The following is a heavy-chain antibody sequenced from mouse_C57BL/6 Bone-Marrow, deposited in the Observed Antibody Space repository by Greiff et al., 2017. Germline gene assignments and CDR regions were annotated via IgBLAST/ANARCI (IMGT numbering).Heavy chain of an antibody. Sequence: QVQLQQSGAELVRPGTSVKMPCKASGYTFTNYWIGWAKQRPGHGLEWIGDIYPGGGHTNYNEKFKGKATLTADKSSSAAYTQISSLTSEDSAIYYCARTGFGSSPYAMDCWGQGTSATVSS. CDR1: GYTFTNYW. CDR2: IYPGGGHT. CDR3: ARTGFGSSPYAMDC. J-gene: IGHJ4*01. D-gene: IGHD1-1*01. V-gene: IGHV1-63*01.